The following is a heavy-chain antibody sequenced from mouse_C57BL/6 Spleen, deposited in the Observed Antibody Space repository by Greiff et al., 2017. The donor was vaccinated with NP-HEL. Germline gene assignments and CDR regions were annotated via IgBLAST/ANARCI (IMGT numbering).Heavy chain of an antibody. CDR1: GFTFSSYA. V-gene: IGHV5-4*03. Sequence: DVMLVESGGGLVKPGGSLKLSCAASGFTFSSYAMSWVRQTPEKRLEWVATISDGGSYTYYPDNVKGRFTISRDNAKNNLYLQMSHLKSEDTAMYYCARSPGYAMDYWGQGTSVTVSS. CDR2: ISDGGSYT. J-gene: IGHJ4*01. D-gene: IGHD4-1*01. CDR3: ARSPGYAMDY.